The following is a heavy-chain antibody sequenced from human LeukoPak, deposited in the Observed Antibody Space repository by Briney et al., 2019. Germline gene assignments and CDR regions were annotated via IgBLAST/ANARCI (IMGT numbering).Heavy chain of an antibody. J-gene: IGHJ4*02. D-gene: IGHD6-13*01. CDR1: GYTFTGYY. V-gene: IGHV1-2*02. Sequence: GASVNVSCKASGYTFTGYYMHWVRQAPGQGLEWMGWINPNSGGTNYAQKFQGRVTMTRDTSISTAYMELSRLRSDDTAVYYCARSGIAAAEDQGAKYWGQGTLATVSS. CDR2: INPNSGGT. CDR3: ARSGIAAAEDQGAKY.